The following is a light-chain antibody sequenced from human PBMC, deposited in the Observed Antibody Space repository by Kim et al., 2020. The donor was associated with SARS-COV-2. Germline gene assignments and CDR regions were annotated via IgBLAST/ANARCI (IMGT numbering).Light chain of an antibody. CDR1: HGVSCD. Sequence: PGDSATLCSSASHGVSCDLDQYKQKPGHALRLLIYDASNRATGNPARCSGSGSEIDFTIASSSLEPEDVAVYYCHRRSNCALTFGGGTKVDIK. CDR3: HRRSNCALT. J-gene: IGKJ4*01. V-gene: IGKV3-11*01. CDR2: DAS.